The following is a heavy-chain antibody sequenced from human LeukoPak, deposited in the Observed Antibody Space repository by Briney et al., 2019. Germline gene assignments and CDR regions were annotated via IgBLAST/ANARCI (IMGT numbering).Heavy chain of an antibody. D-gene: IGHD2-2*02. CDR1: GYTFTGYY. CDR3: ARGVGSTSCYSPLCYYYGMDV. J-gene: IGHJ6*02. Sequence: ASVKVSCKASGYTFTGYYMHWVRQAPGQGFEWMGWINPNSGGTNYAQKFQGRVTMTRDTSISTAYMELSRLRTDDTAVYYCARGVGSTSCYSPLCYYYGMDVWGQGTTVTVSS. CDR2: INPNSGGT. V-gene: IGHV1-2*02.